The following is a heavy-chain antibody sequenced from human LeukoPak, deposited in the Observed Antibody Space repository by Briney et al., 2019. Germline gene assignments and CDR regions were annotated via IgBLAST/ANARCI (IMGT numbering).Heavy chain of an antibody. Sequence: ASVKVSCKASGYTFTSYGISWVRQAPGQGLEWMGWISAYNGNTNYAQKLQGRVTMTTDTSTSTAYMELRSLRPDDTAVYYCARDRDGGYYYDSSGYYYPLGYWGQGTLVTVSS. D-gene: IGHD3-22*01. CDR3: ARDRDGGYYYDSSGYYYPLGY. J-gene: IGHJ4*02. V-gene: IGHV1-18*01. CDR1: GYTFTSYG. CDR2: ISAYNGNT.